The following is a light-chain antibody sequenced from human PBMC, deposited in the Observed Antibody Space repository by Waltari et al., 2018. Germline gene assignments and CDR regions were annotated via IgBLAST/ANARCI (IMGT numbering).Light chain of an antibody. CDR3: QQYDSESYT. V-gene: IGKV1-5*03. J-gene: IGKJ2*01. Sequence: DIQMNQSPSTLSASVGDKVTITCRAKESISIWLAWYQHKPGTAPKLLIYRASTLERGVPSRFSGAGSGTEFTLTISSLQPDDFATYYCQQYDSESYTFGQGTKLEIK. CDR1: ESISIW. CDR2: RAS.